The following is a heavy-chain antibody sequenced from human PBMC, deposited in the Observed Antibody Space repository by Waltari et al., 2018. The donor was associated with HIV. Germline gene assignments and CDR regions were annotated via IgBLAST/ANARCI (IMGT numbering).Heavy chain of an antibody. D-gene: IGHD2-2*01. J-gene: IGHJ6*02. V-gene: IGHV4-59*01. Sequence: QVQLQESGPGLVKPSETLSLTCTVSGGSISSYYWSWIRPPPGKGLEWIGYSYYSGSTNYNPSLKSRVTISVDTSKNQFSLKLSSVTAADTAVYYCARDGVVPAATLNSYYYYGMDVWGQGTTVTVSS. CDR1: GGSISSYY. CDR3: ARDGVVPAATLNSYYYYGMDV. CDR2: SYYSGST.